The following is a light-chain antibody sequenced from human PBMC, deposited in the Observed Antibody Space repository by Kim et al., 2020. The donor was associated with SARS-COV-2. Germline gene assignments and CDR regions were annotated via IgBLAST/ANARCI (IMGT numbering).Light chain of an antibody. CDR1: RTFNAF. CDR3: QQFNSYSYS. J-gene: IGKJ2*01. CDR2: DAN. V-gene: IGKV1-5*01. Sequence: SPSVRARVPLSCRACRTFNAFLAFYQQKPGKAPKLLIYDANILNCGLPSRFRGRGSGTDFALTISSVQPDDFATYYCQQFNSYSYSFGQGTKLDI.